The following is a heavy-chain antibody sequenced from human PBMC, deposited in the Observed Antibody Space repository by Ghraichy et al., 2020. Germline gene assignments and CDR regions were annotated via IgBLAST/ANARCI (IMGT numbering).Heavy chain of an antibody. J-gene: IGHJ2*01. CDR3: ATRDTTIFGPTLDHWYFDL. V-gene: IGHV4-4*09. Sequence: SETLSLTCTVSGGSISSYYWSWIRQPPGKGLEWIGYIYTSGSTNYNPSLKSRVTISVDTSKNQFSLKLSSVTAADTAVYYCATRDTTIFGPTLDHWYFDLWGRGTLVTVSS. D-gene: IGHD3-3*01. CDR1: GGSISSYY. CDR2: IYTSGST.